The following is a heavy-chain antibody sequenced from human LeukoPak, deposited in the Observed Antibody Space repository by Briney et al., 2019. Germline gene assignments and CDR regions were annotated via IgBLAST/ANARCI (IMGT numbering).Heavy chain of an antibody. J-gene: IGHJ4*02. CDR2: INHSGST. D-gene: IGHD3-9*01. Sequence: SETLSLTCAVYGGSFSGYYWSWLRQPPGKGLEWIGEINHSGSTNYNPSLKRRVTISVDTSKNQFSLKVSSVTAADTAVYYCASVLRYFDWVPRVWGQGTLVTVSS. CDR1: GGSFSGYY. CDR3: ASVLRYFDWVPRV. V-gene: IGHV4-34*01.